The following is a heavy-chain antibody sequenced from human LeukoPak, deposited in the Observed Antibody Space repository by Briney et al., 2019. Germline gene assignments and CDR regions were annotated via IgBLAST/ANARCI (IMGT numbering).Heavy chain of an antibody. D-gene: IGHD6-6*01. J-gene: IGHJ4*02. CDR2: MYSGGST. V-gene: IGHV3-66*01. CDR3: ARDPPAVAANTYG. Sequence: PGGSLRLSCAASGVTVSNNYMNWVRQAPGKGLEWVSLMYSGGSTYYADSVKGRFTISRGNSKNTLYLQMNSLRAEDTAVYYCARDPPAVAANTYGWGQGALVTVSS. CDR1: GVTVSNNY.